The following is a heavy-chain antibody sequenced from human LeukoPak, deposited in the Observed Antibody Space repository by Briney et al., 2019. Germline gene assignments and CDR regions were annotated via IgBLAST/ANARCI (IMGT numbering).Heavy chain of an antibody. Sequence: GGSLRLSCAASGFTFSSYGMHWVRQAPGKGLEWVAVIWYDGSNKYYADSVKGRFTISRDNSKNTLYLQMNSLRAEDTAVYYCARAGYCSSTSCDYYYYYYMVVWGKGTTVTVSS. J-gene: IGHJ6*03. CDR3: ARAGYCSSTSCDYYYYYYMVV. CDR2: IWYDGSNK. CDR1: GFTFSSYG. V-gene: IGHV3-33*01. D-gene: IGHD2-2*01.